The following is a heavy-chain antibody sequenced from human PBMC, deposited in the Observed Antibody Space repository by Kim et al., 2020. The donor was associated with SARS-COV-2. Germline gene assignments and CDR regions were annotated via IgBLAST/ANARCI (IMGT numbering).Heavy chain of an antibody. D-gene: IGHD5-12*01. CDR3: ARGSIVATIFNYYYYMDV. J-gene: IGHJ6*03. CDR2: MNPNSGNT. V-gene: IGHV1-8*01. CDR1: GYTFTSYD. Sequence: ASVKVSCKASGYTFTSYDINWVRQATGQGIEWMGWMNPNSGNTGYAQKFQGRVTMTRNTSISTAYMELSILRSEDTAVYYCARGSIVATIFNYYYYMDVWGKGTTVTVSS.